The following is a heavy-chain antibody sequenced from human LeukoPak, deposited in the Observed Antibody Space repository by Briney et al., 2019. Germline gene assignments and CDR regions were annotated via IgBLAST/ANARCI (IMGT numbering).Heavy chain of an antibody. CDR1: GFTFSNYW. CDR2: IQQHGSET. D-gene: IGHD2-2*01. Sequence: GGSLRLSCEGSGFTFSNYWKSWVGQAPGQGLEWVANIQQHGSETYYGDSVKGRFTISRDNAKNSLYLQMNSLRAEDTAVYYCATYSSSNGREFQYWGQGTLVTVSS. CDR3: ATYSSSNGREFQY. V-gene: IGHV3-7*01. J-gene: IGHJ1*01.